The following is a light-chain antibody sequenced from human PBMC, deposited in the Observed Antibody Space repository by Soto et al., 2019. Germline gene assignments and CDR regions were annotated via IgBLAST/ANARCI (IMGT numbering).Light chain of an antibody. J-gene: IGLJ2*01. V-gene: IGLV2-14*01. CDR3: SSDRSSGL. CDR1: TSDVGSYRY. Sequence: QSALTQPASVSGSPGQSITISCTGTTSDVGSYRYISWYQHRPGRAPKLIIYEVSKRPSGVSTRFSGSKSDNTASLTISGLQAEDEADDYCSSDRSSGLFGGGTKVTVL. CDR2: EVS.